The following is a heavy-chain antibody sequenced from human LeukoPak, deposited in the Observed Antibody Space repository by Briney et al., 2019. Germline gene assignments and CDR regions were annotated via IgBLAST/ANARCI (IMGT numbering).Heavy chain of an antibody. D-gene: IGHD7-27*01. CDR1: GFPFSSYA. V-gene: IGHV3-64*01. CDR2: IYSNGGST. J-gene: IGHJ3*02. Sequence: GGSLRLSFAGSGFPFSSYAMHWVRQAPGEGLEYVSTIYSNGGSTYYANSVKGRFTISRDNSKNTLYLQMGSLRAEDMAVYYCARSHGTFSGAKFSGAFDIWGQGTMVTVSS. CDR3: ARSHGTFSGAKFSGAFDI.